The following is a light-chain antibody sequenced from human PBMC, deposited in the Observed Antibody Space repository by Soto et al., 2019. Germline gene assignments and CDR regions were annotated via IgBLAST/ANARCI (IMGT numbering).Light chain of an antibody. J-gene: IGKJ3*01. Sequence: DIQMTQSPSSLSASAGDKVTITCRASQGIRNNLAWYQQKPGKVPTLLIYAASTLQSGVPSRFSGSGSGTDFTITISSLQPEDVAPYYCQKYYSVPFTFGPGTKVEIK. V-gene: IGKV1-27*01. CDR3: QKYYSVPFT. CDR2: AAS. CDR1: QGIRNN.